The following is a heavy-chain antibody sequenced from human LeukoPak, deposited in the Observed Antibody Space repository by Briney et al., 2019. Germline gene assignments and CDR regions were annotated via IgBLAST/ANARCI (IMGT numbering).Heavy chain of an antibody. V-gene: IGHV3-23*01. Sequence: GGSLRLSCAASGFTFNNCGMSWVRQAPGKGLEWVSTISGSGGSTYYADSVKGRFTISRDNSKNTLYLQMSSLRAEDTAVYYCAKSGIAVASTSYYYYMDVWGKGTTVTISS. CDR3: AKSGIAVASTSYYYYMDV. CDR2: ISGSGGST. J-gene: IGHJ6*03. D-gene: IGHD6-19*01. CDR1: GFTFNNCG.